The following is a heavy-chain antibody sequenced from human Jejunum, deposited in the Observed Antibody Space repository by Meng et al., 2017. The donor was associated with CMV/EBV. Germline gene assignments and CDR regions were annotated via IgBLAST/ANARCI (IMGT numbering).Heavy chain of an antibody. CDR2: ISDRGST. CDR3: ARGGWYDSWSGYYPVDY. J-gene: IGHJ4*02. Sequence: SGSYYWGWLRQPPGKGLEWIGVISDRGSTHYSPSLKSRVTISSDTSKNQFSLRLTSVTAADTAVYFCARGGWYDSWSGYYPVDYWGQGTLVTVSS. V-gene: IGHV4-39*07. D-gene: IGHD3-3*01. CDR1: SGSYY.